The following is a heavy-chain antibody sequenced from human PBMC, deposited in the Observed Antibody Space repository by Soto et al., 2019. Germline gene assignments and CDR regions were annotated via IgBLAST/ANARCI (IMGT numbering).Heavy chain of an antibody. V-gene: IGHV4-30-4*01. CDR1: GGSISSGDYY. D-gene: IGHD4-17*01. CDR3: ARGAPDYAGSLDC. J-gene: IGHJ4*02. CDR2: IYYSGST. Sequence: SETLSLTCTVSGGSISSGDYYRSWIRQPPGKGLEWIGYIYYSGSTYYNPSLKSRVTISVDTSKNQFSLKLSSVTAADTAVYYCARGAPDYAGSLDCWGQGTLVTVSS.